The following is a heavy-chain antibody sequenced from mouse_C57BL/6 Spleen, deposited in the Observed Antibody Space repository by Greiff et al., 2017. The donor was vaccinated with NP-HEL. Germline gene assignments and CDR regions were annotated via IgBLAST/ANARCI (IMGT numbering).Heavy chain of an antibody. D-gene: IGHD3-2*02. J-gene: IGHJ3*01. CDR3: TLDSSGYAAWFAY. CDR1: GFNIKDYY. CDR2: IDPEDGDT. V-gene: IGHV14-1*01. Sequence: VQLQQSGAELVRPGASVKLSCTASGFNIKDYYMHWVKQRPEQGLEWIGRIDPEDGDTEYAPKFQGKATMTADTSSNTAYLQLSSLTSEDTAVYYCTLDSSGYAAWFAYWGQGTLVTVSA.